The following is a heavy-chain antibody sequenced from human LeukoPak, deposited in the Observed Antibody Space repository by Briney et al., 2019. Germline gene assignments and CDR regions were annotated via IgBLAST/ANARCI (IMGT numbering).Heavy chain of an antibody. CDR2: ISYDGSNE. D-gene: IGHD3-22*01. J-gene: IGHJ4*02. Sequence: GGSLRLSCAASGFTFSSYAMHWVRQAPGKGLYWVAVISYDGSNEYYADSVEGRFTISRDTSKNTLYLQMNSLRAEDTAVYYCASPPNMYYYDSSGPIDYWGQGTLVTVSS. V-gene: IGHV3-30-3*01. CDR1: GFTFSSYA. CDR3: ASPPNMYYYDSSGPIDY.